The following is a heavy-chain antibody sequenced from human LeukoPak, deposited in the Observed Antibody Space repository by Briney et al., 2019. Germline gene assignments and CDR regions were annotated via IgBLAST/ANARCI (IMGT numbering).Heavy chain of an antibody. Sequence: GASVKVSCKASGGTFSSYAISWVRQAPGQGLEWMGGIIPIFGTANYAQKFQGRVTISADESTSTAHMELSCLRSEDTAVYYCARGYNQLLWDSVSADYWGQGTLVTVSS. D-gene: IGHD2-2*01. CDR2: IIPIFGTA. CDR3: ARGYNQLLWDSVSADY. V-gene: IGHV1-69*13. J-gene: IGHJ4*02. CDR1: GGTFSSYA.